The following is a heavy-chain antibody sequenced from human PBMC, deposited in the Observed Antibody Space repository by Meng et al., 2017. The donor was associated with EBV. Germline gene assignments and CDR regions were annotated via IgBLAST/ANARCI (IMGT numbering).Heavy chain of an antibody. V-gene: IGHV1-69*01. CDR1: VGKFRSYA. J-gene: IGHJ4*02. D-gene: IGHD2-2*01. Sequence: HGLVVTCGVWWSTAWFSVNIPGKVAVGKFRSYATRWVRQGPGLGFEWMGGIIHIFGTANYVQKFKGRVTINADESTSTAYMELSSLRSEDTAVYYCASSIRYCSTISCFCEYWGQGILVTVYS. CDR3: ASSIRYCSTISCFCEY. CDR2: IIHIFGTA.